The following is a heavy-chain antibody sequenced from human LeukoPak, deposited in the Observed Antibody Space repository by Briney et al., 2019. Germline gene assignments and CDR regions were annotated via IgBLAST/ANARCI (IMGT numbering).Heavy chain of an antibody. J-gene: IGHJ6*03. Sequence: SETLSLTCTVSGGSISSYYWSWIRQPAGKGLEWIGRIYTSGSTNYNPSLKSRVIMSVDTSKNQFSLRLSSVTAADTAVYYCARDRIAVAGRKYYYYMDVWGKGTTVTVSS. D-gene: IGHD6-19*01. CDR2: IYTSGST. CDR1: GGSISSYY. V-gene: IGHV4-4*07. CDR3: ARDRIAVAGRKYYYYMDV.